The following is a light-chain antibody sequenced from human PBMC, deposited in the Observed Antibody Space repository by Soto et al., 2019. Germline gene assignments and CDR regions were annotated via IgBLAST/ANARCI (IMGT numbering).Light chain of an antibody. CDR1: QSISSW. CDR3: QQYNSYWT. V-gene: IGKV1-5*03. J-gene: IGKJ1*01. CDR2: KAS. Sequence: DIQMTQSPSTLSASVGDRVTITCRASQSISSWLAWYQQKPGKAPKLLIYKASSLESGVPSRFSGSGSGTEFTLTISNLQPDYFATYYCQQYNSYWTFGQGTKVEIK.